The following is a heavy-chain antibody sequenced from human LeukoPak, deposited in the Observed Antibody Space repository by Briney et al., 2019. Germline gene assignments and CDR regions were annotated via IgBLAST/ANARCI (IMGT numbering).Heavy chain of an antibody. CDR1: GYTFTSFG. CDR3: AIVLYYYMDV. J-gene: IGHJ6*03. Sequence: ASVKASCKASGYTFTSFGISWVRQAPGQGLEWMGWISAYNSNTNDAQKLQGRVTMTTDTSTSTAYMELRSLRSDDTAVYYCAIVLYYYMDVWGKGTTVTVSS. CDR2: ISAYNSNT. V-gene: IGHV1-18*01.